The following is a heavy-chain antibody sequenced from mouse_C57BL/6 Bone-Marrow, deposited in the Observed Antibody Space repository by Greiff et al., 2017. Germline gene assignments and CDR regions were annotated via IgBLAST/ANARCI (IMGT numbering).Heavy chain of an antibody. CDR2: IHPNSGST. Sequence: QVHVKQPGAELVQPGASVKLSCKASDYTFTTYWMHWVKQRPGQGLELVGMIHPNSGSTNYNEKFKSKATLTVDESSSTAYMQLSSLTSEDSAVYYGAHYMMAYWGQGTLVTVSA. CDR3: AHYMMAY. CDR1: DYTFTTYW. V-gene: IGHV1-64*01. J-gene: IGHJ3*01. D-gene: IGHD2-3*01.